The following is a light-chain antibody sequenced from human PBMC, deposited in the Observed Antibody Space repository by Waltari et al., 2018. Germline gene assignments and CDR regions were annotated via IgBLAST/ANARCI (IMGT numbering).Light chain of an antibody. J-gene: IGLJ2*01. Sequence: QSALTQPRSVSGSPGQSVTISCTGTSSDVGGYNYVSWYQQHPGKAPKLMIYDVSKRPSGVPVRFSGSKSGNTASLTISGLQPEDEADYYCCSYAGSYTFVVFGGGTKLTVL. CDR3: CSYAGSYTFVV. CDR1: SSDVGGYNY. CDR2: DVS. V-gene: IGLV2-11*01.